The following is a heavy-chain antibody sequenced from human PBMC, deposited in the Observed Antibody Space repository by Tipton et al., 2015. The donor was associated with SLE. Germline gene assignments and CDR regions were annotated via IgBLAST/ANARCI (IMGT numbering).Heavy chain of an antibody. J-gene: IGHJ4*02. CDR2: INHGGST. V-gene: IGHV4-34*01. D-gene: IGHD2/OR15-2a*01. CDR1: GGSFGGYY. CDR3: ARSSSVRTLLWPTFAY. Sequence: TLSLTCSIYGGSFGGYYWSWIRQPPGKGLEWIGEINHGGSTNYNPSLKSRVTISADTSKNHLSLKLTSVTAADTAVYFCARSSSVRTLLWPTFAYWGQGTLVTVSS.